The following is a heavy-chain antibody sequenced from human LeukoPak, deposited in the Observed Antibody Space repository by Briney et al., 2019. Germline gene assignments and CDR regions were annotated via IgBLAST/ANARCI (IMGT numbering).Heavy chain of an antibody. CDR1: GFGVSVNY. Sequence: GGSLRLSCAASGFGVSVNYMSWVRQAPGKGLEWVSVLYASGITKYADSVKGRFTISRDASDNTLNLQMNDLGAEDSAVYYCAAKGNGYTGIYVFAHWGQGTLVTVSA. V-gene: IGHV3-66*01. J-gene: IGHJ4*02. D-gene: IGHD1-26*01. CDR3: AAKGNGYTGIYVFAH. CDR2: LYASGIT.